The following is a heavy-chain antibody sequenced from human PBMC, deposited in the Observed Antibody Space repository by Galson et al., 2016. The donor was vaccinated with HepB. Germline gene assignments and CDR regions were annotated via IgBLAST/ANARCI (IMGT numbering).Heavy chain of an antibody. D-gene: IGHD6-13*01. V-gene: IGHV3-74*01. CDR1: GFTFSSYD. CDR3: ASSVAAAGNWFDP. Sequence: SLRLSCAASGFTFSSYDMHWVRQATGKGLEWVSSISGSGGSTYYADSVKGRFTISRDNAKNTLYLQMNSLRAEDTAVYYCASSVAAAGNWFDPWGQGTLVTVSS. J-gene: IGHJ5*02. CDR2: ISGSGGST.